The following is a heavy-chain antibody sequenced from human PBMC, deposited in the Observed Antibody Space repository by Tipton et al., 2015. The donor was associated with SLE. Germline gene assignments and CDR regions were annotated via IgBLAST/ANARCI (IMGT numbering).Heavy chain of an antibody. V-gene: IGHV4-4*08. J-gene: IGHJ4*02. CDR3: AGTPWLVRFEY. CDR2: IYHSGST. D-gene: IGHD6-19*01. Sequence: TLSLTCTVSGGSINGYYWNWFRQPPGRELEWIGYIYHSGSTNYNPSLKSRVTISVDTSKNQISLKLRSVTATDTAVYYCAGTPWLVRFEYWGQGTLVNVSP. CDR1: GGSINGYY.